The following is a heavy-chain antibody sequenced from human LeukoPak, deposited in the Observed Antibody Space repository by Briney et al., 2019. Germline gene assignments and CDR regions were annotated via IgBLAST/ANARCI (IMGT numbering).Heavy chain of an antibody. D-gene: IGHD2-2*01. CDR3: AKDRHAPGRYCSSTSCFPFDS. V-gene: IGHV1-8*02. CDR1: GYTFTDYY. CDR2: MNPNSDNT. Sequence: ASVKVSCKASGYTFTDYYMHWVRQASGQGLEWMGWMNPNSDNTGYAQKFQGRVTMTRNTSISTAYMELSRLRAEDTAVYYCAKDRHAPGRYCSSTSCFPFDSWGQGTLVTVSS. J-gene: IGHJ5*01.